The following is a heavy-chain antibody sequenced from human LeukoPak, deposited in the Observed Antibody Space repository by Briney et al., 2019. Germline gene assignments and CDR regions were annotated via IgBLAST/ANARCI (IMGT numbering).Heavy chain of an antibody. CDR2: IYHTGSA. V-gene: IGHV4-38-2*01. D-gene: IGHD2-2*01. CDR1: NYYISSGSY. Sequence: SETLSLTCGVSNYYISSGSYWSWIRQPPGKGLEWIGSIYHTGSAYYSSSLQSRVTVSVDTSKNQFSVKLSSVTAADTAVYYCARANDRGGTSPLDYWGQGTLVTVSS. CDR3: ARANDRGGTSPLDY. J-gene: IGHJ4*02.